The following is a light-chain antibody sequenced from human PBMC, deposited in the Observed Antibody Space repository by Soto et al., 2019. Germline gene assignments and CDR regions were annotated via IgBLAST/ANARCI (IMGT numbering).Light chain of an antibody. CDR2: DAS. CDR3: QQRSNWIT. Sequence: EIVMTQSPATVSVSPGERATLSCTASQSVSNNLAWYQQKPGQAPRLLIYDASNRATGIPARFSGSGSGTDFTLTISSLEPEDFAVYYCQQRSNWITFGQGTRLEIK. V-gene: IGKV3-11*01. CDR1: QSVSNN. J-gene: IGKJ5*01.